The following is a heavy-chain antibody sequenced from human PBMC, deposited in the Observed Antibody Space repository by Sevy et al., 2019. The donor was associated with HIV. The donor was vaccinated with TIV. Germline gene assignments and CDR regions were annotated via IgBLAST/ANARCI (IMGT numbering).Heavy chain of an antibody. CDR3: AKALVETEDKNEFDP. CDR2: ISISGADK. D-gene: IGHD2-8*02. Sequence: GGSLRLSCAASGFTLSSYAMSWVRQAPGKGLEWVSSISISGADKYYADSVKGRFTISRENSQNRLYLQMNSLRAEDTALYYCAKALVETEDKNEFDPWGQGTLVTVSS. V-gene: IGHV3-23*01. CDR1: GFTLSSYA. J-gene: IGHJ5*02.